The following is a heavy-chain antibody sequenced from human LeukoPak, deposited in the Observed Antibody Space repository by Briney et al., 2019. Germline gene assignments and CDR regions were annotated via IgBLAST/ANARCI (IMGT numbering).Heavy chain of an antibody. J-gene: IGHJ5*02. CDR1: GFTVNNNY. V-gene: IGHV3-53*01. CDR3: ARDDIAAGGTTDL. CDR2: IYSGGRT. Sequence: GGSLRLSCAASGFTVNNNYMSWVRQAPGKGLEWVSVIYSGGRTYYADSVKGRFTISRDNSKNTLYLQMNSLRAEDTAVYYCARDDIAAGGTTDLWGQGALVTVSS. D-gene: IGHD6-13*01.